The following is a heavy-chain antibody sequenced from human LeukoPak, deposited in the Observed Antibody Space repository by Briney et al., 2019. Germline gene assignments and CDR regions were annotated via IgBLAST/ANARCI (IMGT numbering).Heavy chain of an antibody. D-gene: IGHD6-13*01. J-gene: IGHJ3*02. V-gene: IGHV1-18*01. Sequence: PGASVKVSCKTSGYSFTSYGISWVRQAPGQGLEWMGWISAYNGNTNYAQKVQGRVTMTTDTSTSTAYMELRSLRSDDTAVYYCARDRWYSRNWNDAVDIWGQGTMVTVSS. CDR2: ISAYNGNT. CDR1: GYSFTSYG. CDR3: ARDRWYSRNWNDAVDI.